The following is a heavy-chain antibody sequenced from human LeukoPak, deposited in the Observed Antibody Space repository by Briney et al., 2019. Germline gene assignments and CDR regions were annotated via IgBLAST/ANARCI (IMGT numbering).Heavy chain of an antibody. CDR1: GFSFSSDW. Sequence: GGSLRLSCVASGFSFSSDWMHWVRQAPGKGLVWVSRINTDGSSTNYADSVKGRFTISRDNAKNTLYLQMSSLRAEDTAVYYCARDRRGGYYSKTLDYWGQGTLVTVYS. D-gene: IGHD3-22*01. V-gene: IGHV3-74*01. CDR2: INTDGSST. J-gene: IGHJ4*02. CDR3: ARDRRGGYYSKTLDY.